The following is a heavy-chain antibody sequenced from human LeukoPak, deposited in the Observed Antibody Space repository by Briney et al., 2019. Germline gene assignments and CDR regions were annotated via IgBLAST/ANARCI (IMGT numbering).Heavy chain of an antibody. CDR2: IYYSGST. V-gene: IGHV4-39*01. CDR1: GGSISSSSYY. D-gene: IGHD1-26*01. Sequence: TSETLSLTCTVSGGSISSSSYYWGWIRQPPGKGLEWIGSIYYSGSTYYNPSLKSRVTISVDTSKNQFSLKLSSVTAANTAVYYCARRSWGATTVDYWGQGTLVTVSS. J-gene: IGHJ4*02. CDR3: ARRSWGATTVDY.